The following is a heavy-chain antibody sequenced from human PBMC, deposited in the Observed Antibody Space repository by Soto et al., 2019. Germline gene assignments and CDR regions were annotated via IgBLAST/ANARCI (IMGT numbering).Heavy chain of an antibody. CDR2: IRSKAYGGTT. CDR3: TRGRYNWNYGPSPKNDYYYYGMDV. CDR1: GFTFGDYA. V-gene: IGHV3-49*04. D-gene: IGHD1-7*01. J-gene: IGHJ6*02. Sequence: WSLRLTCTAYGFTFGDYAMSWVRQAPGKGLEWVGFIRSKAYGGTTEYAASVKGRFTISRDDSKSIAYLQMNSLKTEDTAVYYCTRGRYNWNYGPSPKNDYYYYGMDVWGQGTTVTVSS.